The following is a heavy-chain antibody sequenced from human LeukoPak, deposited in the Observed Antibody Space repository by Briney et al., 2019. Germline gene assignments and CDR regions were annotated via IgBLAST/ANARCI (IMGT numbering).Heavy chain of an antibody. CDR1: GYTFTNYY. CDR2: INPSGGST. J-gene: IGHJ4*02. V-gene: IGHV1-46*01. D-gene: IGHD6-13*01. Sequence: ASVNVSCTASGYTFTNYYMHWVRQAPGQGLEWMGIINPSGGSTSYAQKFQGRVTMTRDTSTSTVYMELSSLRSEDTAVYYCARDGNSAAAGPFDYWGQGTLVTVSS. CDR3: ARDGNSAAAGPFDY.